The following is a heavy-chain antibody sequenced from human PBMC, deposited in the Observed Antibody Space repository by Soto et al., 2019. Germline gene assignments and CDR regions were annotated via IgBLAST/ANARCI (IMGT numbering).Heavy chain of an antibody. CDR2: MSYDRSNE. J-gene: IGHJ4*02. V-gene: IGHV3-30-3*01. D-gene: IGHD3-16*02. Sequence: GVSLRLSCAASGFTFSTYAMHWVRQAPGKGLEWVAVMSYDRSNEYYADSVQGRFTISRDNSQNTLYLQMNSLTPEDTAVYYCARDTSYHDSVWGSYRLSYFFDYWGQGALVTVSS. CDR3: ARDTSYHDSVWGSYRLSYFFDY. CDR1: GFTFSTYA.